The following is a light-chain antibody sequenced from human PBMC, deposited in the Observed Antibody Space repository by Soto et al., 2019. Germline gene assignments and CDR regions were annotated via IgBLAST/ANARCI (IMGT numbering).Light chain of an antibody. J-gene: IGLJ2*01. CDR3: QAWDSSTEV. V-gene: IGLV3-1*01. Sequence: SSELTQPPSVSVSPGQTASITCSGDKLGDKFVCWYQQKPGQSPVLVIYQDSKRPSGIPERFSGSNSGNTATLTISGTQAMDEADYYCQAWDSSTEVFGGGTQLTVL. CDR1: KLGDKF. CDR2: QDS.